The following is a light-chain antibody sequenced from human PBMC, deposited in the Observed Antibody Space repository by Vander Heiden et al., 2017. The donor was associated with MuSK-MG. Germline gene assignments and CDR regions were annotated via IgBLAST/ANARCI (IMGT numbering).Light chain of an antibody. V-gene: IGKV3-20*01. CDR1: QSVSSSY. CDR3: QQDCSSPNT. J-gene: IGKJ1*01. Sequence: EIVLTQSPGTLSLSPGERATLSCRASQSVSSSYLAWYQQKPGQAPRLLIYGASSRATGIPDRFSGSGSGTDFTLTISRLEPEDFAVYYCQQDCSSPNTFGQGTKVEIK. CDR2: GAS.